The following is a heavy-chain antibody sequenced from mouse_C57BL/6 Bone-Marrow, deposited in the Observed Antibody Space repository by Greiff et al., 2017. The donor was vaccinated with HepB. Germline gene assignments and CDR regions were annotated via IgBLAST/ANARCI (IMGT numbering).Heavy chain of an antibody. CDR1: GYTFTSYW. Sequence: QVQLKQPGAELVMPGASVKLSCKASGYTFTSYWMHWVKQRPGQGLGWIGEIDPSDSYTNYNQKFKGKSTLTVDKSSSTAYMQLSSLTSEDSAVYYGASPQLNATDAMEYWGQGTSVTVSS. D-gene: IGHD3-3*01. CDR2: IDPSDSYT. V-gene: IGHV1-69*01. CDR3: ASPQLNATDAMEY. J-gene: IGHJ4*01.